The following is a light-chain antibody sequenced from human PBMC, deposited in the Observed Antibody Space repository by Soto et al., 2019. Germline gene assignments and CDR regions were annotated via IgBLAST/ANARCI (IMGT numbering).Light chain of an antibody. CDR1: QSVSSN. CDR3: QQYNNWPSCT. Sequence: EIVMTQSPATLSVSPGERATLSCRASQSVSSNLAWYQQKPGQAPRLLIYGASTSATGIPARFSGSGSGTEFTLTISSLQSEDFAVYYCQQYNNWPSCTFGQGTKLEIK. J-gene: IGKJ2*02. CDR2: GAS. V-gene: IGKV3-15*01.